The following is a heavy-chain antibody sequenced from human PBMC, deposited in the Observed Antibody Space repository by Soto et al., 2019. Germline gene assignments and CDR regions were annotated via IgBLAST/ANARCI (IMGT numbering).Heavy chain of an antibody. CDR2: INREGSFT. CDR1: GFTFSNNW. Sequence: PGGSLRLSCAASGFTFSNNWMHWVRQAPGKGLVWVSGINREGSFTSYADSVKGRFTISRDNAKNTLYLQMNSLRAEDTAVYYCVKSEHMGEYYYDSSGYPLDAFDIWGQGTMVTVSS. D-gene: IGHD3-22*01. J-gene: IGHJ3*02. V-gene: IGHV3-74*01. CDR3: VKSEHMGEYYYDSSGYPLDAFDI.